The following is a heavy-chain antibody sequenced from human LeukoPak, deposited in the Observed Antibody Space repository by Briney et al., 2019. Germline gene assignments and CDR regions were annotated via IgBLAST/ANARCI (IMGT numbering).Heavy chain of an antibody. D-gene: IGHD3-22*01. CDR3: AYYDSSGYPWKFDY. CDR1: GFTFSSYG. Sequence: PGGSLRLSCAASGFTFSSYGMHWVRQAPGKGLEWVAFIRYDGSNKYYADSVKGRFTISRDNSKNTLYLQMNSLRAEDTAVYYCAYYDSSGYPWKFDYWGQGTLVTVSS. J-gene: IGHJ4*02. V-gene: IGHV3-30*02. CDR2: IRYDGSNK.